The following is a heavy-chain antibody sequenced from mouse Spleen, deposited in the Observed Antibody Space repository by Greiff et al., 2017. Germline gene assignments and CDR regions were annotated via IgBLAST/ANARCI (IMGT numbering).Heavy chain of an antibody. CDR1: GFTFSSYA. J-gene: IGHJ2*01. CDR2: ISDGGSYT. D-gene: IGHD1-1*01. Sequence: EVKLVESGGGLVKPGGSLKLSCAASGFTFSSYAMSWVRQTPEKRLEWVATISDGGSYTYYPDNVKGRFTISRDNAKNNLYLQMSHLKSEDTAMYYCARYITTVADYWGQGTTLTVSS. V-gene: IGHV5-4*03. CDR3: ARYITTVADY.